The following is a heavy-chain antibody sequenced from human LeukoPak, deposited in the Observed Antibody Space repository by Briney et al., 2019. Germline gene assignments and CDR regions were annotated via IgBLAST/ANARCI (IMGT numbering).Heavy chain of an antibody. CDR3: ARDGRHGGSVSDY. D-gene: IGHD2-15*01. V-gene: IGHV3-7*01. CDR2: IKQDGSEK. CDR1: GFTFSSYL. J-gene: IGHJ4*02. Sequence: PGGSLRLSCAASGFTFSSYLMSWVRQAPGKGLEWVANIKQDGSEKYYVDSVKGRFTISRDNAKNSLYLQMNSLRAEDTAVYYCARDGRHGGSVSDYWGQGTLVTVSS.